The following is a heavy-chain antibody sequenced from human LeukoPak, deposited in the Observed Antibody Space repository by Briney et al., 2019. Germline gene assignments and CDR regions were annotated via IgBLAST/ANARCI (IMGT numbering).Heavy chain of an antibody. J-gene: IGHJ4*02. CDR2: IIPIFGTA. D-gene: IGHD6-19*01. Sequence: SVKVSCKASGGTFSSYAISWVRQAPGQGLEWMGGIIPIFGTANYAQKFQGRVTITADESTSTAYMKLSSLRSEDTAVYYCARDAGYSSGPRYFDYWGQGTLVTVSS. CDR3: ARDAGYSSGPRYFDY. V-gene: IGHV1-69*01. CDR1: GGTFSSYA.